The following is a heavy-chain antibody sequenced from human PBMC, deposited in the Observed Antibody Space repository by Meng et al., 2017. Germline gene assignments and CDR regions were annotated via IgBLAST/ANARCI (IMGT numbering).Heavy chain of an antibody. CDR2: IWYDGSNK. V-gene: IGHV3-33*01. J-gene: IGHJ5*02. CDR3: AREGANRHSSSWYLGWFDP. CDR1: GFTFSSYG. Sequence: GESLKISCAASGFTFSSYGMHWVRQAPGKGLEWVAVIWYDGSNKYYADSVKGRFTISRDNSKNTLYLQMNSLRAEDTAVYYCAREGANRHSSSWYLGWFDPWGQGTLVTVSS. D-gene: IGHD6-13*01.